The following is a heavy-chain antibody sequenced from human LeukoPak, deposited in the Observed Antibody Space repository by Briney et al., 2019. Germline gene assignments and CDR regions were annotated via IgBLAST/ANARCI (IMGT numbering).Heavy chain of an antibody. CDR1: GGSFSGYY. CDR2: INHSGST. Sequence: SETLSLTCAVYGGSFSGYYWSWIRQPPGKGLEWIGEINHSGSTNYNPSLKSRVTISVDTSKNQFSLKLSSVTAADTAVYYCAGRGGRDGYNRGYFDYWGQGTLDTVSS. D-gene: IGHD5-24*01. V-gene: IGHV4-34*01. CDR3: AGRGGRDGYNRGYFDY. J-gene: IGHJ4*02.